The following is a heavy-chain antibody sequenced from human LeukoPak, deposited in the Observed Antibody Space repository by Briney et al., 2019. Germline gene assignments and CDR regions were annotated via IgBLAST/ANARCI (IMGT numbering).Heavy chain of an antibody. Sequence: GGSLRLSCAASGFTFSRYWMHWVRQAPGKGLVWVSRTNSEGSSTSYADSVKGRFTISRDNAKNTLYLQMNSLRAEDTAVYYCASRDQSCSGGSCYPIDYWGQGTLVTVSS. CDR3: ASRDQSCSGGSCYPIDY. J-gene: IGHJ4*02. CDR2: TNSEGSST. V-gene: IGHV3-74*01. CDR1: GFTFSRYW. D-gene: IGHD2-15*01.